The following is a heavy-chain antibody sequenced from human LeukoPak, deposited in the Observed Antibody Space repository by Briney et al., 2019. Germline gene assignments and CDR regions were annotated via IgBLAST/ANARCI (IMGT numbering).Heavy chain of an antibody. CDR2: TYYRSKWHN. CDR3: ARIGISPDCSSTSCIDY. V-gene: IGHV6-1*01. CDR1: GDSLSSNRAA. D-gene: IGHD2-2*01. Sequence: SQTLSLTCAISGDSLSSNRAAWNSISHSPSTGREWLGRTYYRSKWHNDYAVSVKSRITDNPFTSTNQFSLQLNSVAPEDTAVYYCARIGISPDCSSTSCIDYWGQGTLVTVSS. J-gene: IGHJ4*02.